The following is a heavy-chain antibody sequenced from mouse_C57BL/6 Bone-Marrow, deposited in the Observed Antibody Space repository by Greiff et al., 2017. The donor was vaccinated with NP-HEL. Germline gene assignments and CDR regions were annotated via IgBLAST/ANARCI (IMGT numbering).Heavy chain of an antibody. CDR2: ISSGSSTI. Sequence: EVKLMESGGGLVKPGGSLKLSCAASGFTFSDYGMHWVRQAPEKGLEWVAYISSGSSTIYYADTVKGRFTIYRDNAKNTLLLQMTGLRSEDTGMYYCARPPWFAYWGQGTLVTVSA. CDR3: ARPPWFAY. J-gene: IGHJ3*01. CDR1: GFTFSDYG. V-gene: IGHV5-17*01.